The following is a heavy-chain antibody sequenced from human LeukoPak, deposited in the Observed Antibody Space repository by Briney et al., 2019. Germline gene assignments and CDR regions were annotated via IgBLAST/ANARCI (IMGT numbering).Heavy chain of an antibody. V-gene: IGHV3-53*01. CDR2: SYSGGDT. J-gene: IGHJ4*02. CDR3: ARSPLLDRNAWSFAD. CDR1: GFTVSRNY. D-gene: IGHD1-1*01. Sequence: GGSLRLSCAASGFTVSRNYMSWVRQAPGKGLEWVSVSYSGGDTYYPDSVKGRFTVSRDNLNNTVYLQMNSLRAEDTAVYFCARSPLLDRNAWSFADWGQGTLVTVSS.